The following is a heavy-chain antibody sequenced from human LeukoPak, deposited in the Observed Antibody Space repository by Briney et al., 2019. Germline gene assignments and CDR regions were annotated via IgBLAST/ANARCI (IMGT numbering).Heavy chain of an antibody. J-gene: IGHJ4*02. D-gene: IGHD6-19*01. CDR3: AAPGYSSGWSDFDY. CDR1: GYTFTSYA. V-gene: IGHV7-4-1*02. CDR2: INTNTGNP. Sequence: GASVKVSCKASGYTFTSYAMNWVRRAPGQGLEWMGWINTNTGNPTYAQGFTGRFVFSLDTSVSTAYLQISSLKAEDTAVYYCAAPGYSSGWSDFDYWGQGTLVTVSS.